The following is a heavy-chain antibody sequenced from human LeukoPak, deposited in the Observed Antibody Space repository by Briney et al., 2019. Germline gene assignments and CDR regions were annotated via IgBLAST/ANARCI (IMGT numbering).Heavy chain of an antibody. CDR3: ARHYRRGDAFDI. Sequence: SETLSLTCAVYGGFFSGYYWSWIRQPPGKGLEWIGEINHSGSTNYNPSLKSRVTISVDTSKNQFSLKLSSVTAADTAVYYCARHYRRGDAFDIWGQGTMVTVSS. J-gene: IGHJ3*02. D-gene: IGHD1-14*01. V-gene: IGHV4-34*01. CDR1: GGFFSGYY. CDR2: INHSGST.